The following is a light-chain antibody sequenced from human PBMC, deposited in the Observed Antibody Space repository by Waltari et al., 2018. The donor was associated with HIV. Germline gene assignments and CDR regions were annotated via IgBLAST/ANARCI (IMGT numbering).Light chain of an antibody. J-gene: IGKJ3*01. CDR3: MQSLRLIA. V-gene: IGKV2D-29*02. CDR2: DGS. CDR1: QSLLHSDGRTY. Sequence: DIVMTQTPLFLSVTPGQPASISCKSSQSLLHSDGRTYLFWYLQKPGQSPQLLIYDGSNRFSGVPDRFSGSGSGTDFTLTISRVEAEDVGVYYCMQSLRLIAFGPGTKVDMK.